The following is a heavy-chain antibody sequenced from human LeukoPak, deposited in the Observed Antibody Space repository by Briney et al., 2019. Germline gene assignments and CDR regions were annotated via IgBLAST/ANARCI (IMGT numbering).Heavy chain of an antibody. CDR1: GFTFSSYA. D-gene: IGHD5-18*01. V-gene: IGHV3-23*01. CDR2: ISGSDGST. J-gene: IGHJ4*02. CDR3: AKDPHTGYSFAY. Sequence: GGSLRLSCAASGFTFSSYAMCWVRQAPGKGLEWVSAISGSDGSTYYADSVKGRFTISRDNSKNTLYLQMNSLRVEDTAVYYCAKDPHTGYSFAYWGQGTLVTVSS.